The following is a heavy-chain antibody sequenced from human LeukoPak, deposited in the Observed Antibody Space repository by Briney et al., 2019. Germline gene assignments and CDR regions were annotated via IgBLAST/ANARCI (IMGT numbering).Heavy chain of an antibody. J-gene: IGHJ4*02. V-gene: IGHV4-39*07. CDR1: GGSISSGGYY. CDR2: INHSGST. Sequence: SETLSLTCTVSGGSISSGGYYWRWIRQPPGKGLEWIGEINHSGSTNYNPSLKSRVTISVDTSKNQFSLKLSSVTAADTAVYYCARVSTTVTYDYWGQGTLVTVSS. CDR3: ARVSTTVTYDY. D-gene: IGHD4-17*01.